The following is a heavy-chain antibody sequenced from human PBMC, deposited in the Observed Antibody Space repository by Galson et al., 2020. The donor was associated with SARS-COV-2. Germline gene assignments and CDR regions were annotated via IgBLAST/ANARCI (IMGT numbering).Heavy chain of an antibody. D-gene: IGHD2-8*01. V-gene: IGHV4-39*07. CDR2: INYSGST. CDR3: ARHYCTNGVCYIYAHAFDI. CDR1: GGSISSSSYY. J-gene: IGHJ3*02. Sequence: PSETLSLTCTVSGGSISSSSYYWGWIRQPPGKGLEWIGSINYSGSTYYNPSLKSRVTISVDTSKNQFSLKLSSVTAADTAVYYCARHYCTNGVCYIYAHAFDIWGQGTMVTVSS.